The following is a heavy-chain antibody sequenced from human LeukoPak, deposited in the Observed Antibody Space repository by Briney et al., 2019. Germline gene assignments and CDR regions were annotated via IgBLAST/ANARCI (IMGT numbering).Heavy chain of an antibody. Sequence: TGGSLRLSCAASGFTFISYEMNWVRQAPGKGLEWVSYISTSGTTIYYADPVKGRFTISRDNAKNSLYLQMNSLRAEDTAVYYCARALPSRRYYFDYWGQGTLVTVSS. D-gene: IGHD6-13*01. V-gene: IGHV3-48*03. CDR3: ARALPSRRYYFDY. CDR2: ISTSGTTI. J-gene: IGHJ4*02. CDR1: GFTFISYE.